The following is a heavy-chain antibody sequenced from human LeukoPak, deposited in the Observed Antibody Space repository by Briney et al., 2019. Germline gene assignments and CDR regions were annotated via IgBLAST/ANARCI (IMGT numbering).Heavy chain of an antibody. D-gene: IGHD6-19*01. Sequence: GGSLRLSCAASGFTFSSYWMHWVRHAPGKGLVWVSRINSDGSSTSYADSVKGRFTISRDNAKNTLYPQMNSLRAEDTAVYYCAREQWLVSWFDPWGQGTLVTVSS. J-gene: IGHJ5*02. CDR1: GFTFSSYW. CDR3: AREQWLVSWFDP. CDR2: INSDGSST. V-gene: IGHV3-74*01.